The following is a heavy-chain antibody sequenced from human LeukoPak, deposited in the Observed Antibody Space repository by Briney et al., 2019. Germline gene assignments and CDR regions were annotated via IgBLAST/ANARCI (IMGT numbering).Heavy chain of an antibody. V-gene: IGHV3-53*01. Sequence: PGGSLRLSCAASGFSVSSNYMSWVRQAPGKGLEWVSVIYSGGSTYYADSVKGRFTISRDNSKNTLYLQMNSLRAEDTAVYYCARARYSGVPYYYHYGMDVWGQGTTVTVSS. CDR1: GFSVSSNY. J-gene: IGHJ6*02. CDR3: ARARYSGVPYYYHYGMDV. D-gene: IGHD5-12*01. CDR2: IYSGGST.